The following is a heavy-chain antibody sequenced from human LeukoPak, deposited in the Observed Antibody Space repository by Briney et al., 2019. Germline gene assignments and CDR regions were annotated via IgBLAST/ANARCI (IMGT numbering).Heavy chain of an antibody. CDR3: ARGPNYVWGSYRYFDY. CDR1: GGSIGSGDYY. V-gene: IGHV4-30-4*01. D-gene: IGHD3-16*02. CDR2: IYYSGST. Sequence: SETLSLTCTVSGGSIGSGDYYWSWIRQSPGKGLEWIGYIYYSGSTSYNPSLKSRVTISVDTSKNQFSLKLSSVTAADTAVYYCARGPNYVWGSYRYFDYWGQGTLVTVSS. J-gene: IGHJ4*02.